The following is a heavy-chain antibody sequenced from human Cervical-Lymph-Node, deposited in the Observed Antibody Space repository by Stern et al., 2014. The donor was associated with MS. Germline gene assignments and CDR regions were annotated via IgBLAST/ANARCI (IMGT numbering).Heavy chain of an antibody. CDR2: ILPIFGTA. J-gene: IGHJ3*02. CDR3: ATKVVVVTAAPFGAFDI. CDR1: GGTFSSYA. Sequence: QVQLVQSGAEVKKPGSSVEVSCKASGGTFSSYAISWVRQAPGQGLEWLGGILPIFGTAKYAQKFQGRVTITADASTLYMELTSLRSEDTAVYYCATKVVVVTAAPFGAFDIWGQGTMLTVSS. V-gene: IGHV1-69*01. D-gene: IGHD2-15*01.